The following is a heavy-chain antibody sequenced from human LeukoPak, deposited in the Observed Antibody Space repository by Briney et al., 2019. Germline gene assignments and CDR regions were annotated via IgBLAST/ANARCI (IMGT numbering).Heavy chain of an antibody. Sequence: PGGSLRLSCAASGFTFSSYAMHWVRQAPGKGLEWVAVISYDGSNKYYAGSVKGRFTISRDNSKNTLYLQMNSLRAEDTAVYYCATPLRYFDWLGYWGQGTLVTVSS. CDR3: ATPLRYFDWLGY. V-gene: IGHV3-30-3*01. J-gene: IGHJ4*02. D-gene: IGHD3-9*01. CDR1: GFTFSSYA. CDR2: ISYDGSNK.